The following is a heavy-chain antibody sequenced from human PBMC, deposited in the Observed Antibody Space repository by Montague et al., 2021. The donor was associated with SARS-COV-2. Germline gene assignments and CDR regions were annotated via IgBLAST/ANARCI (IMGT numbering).Heavy chain of an antibody. CDR1: GGSLSGYY. D-gene: IGHD1-20*01. J-gene: IGHJ6*02. Sequence: SETLSLTCAVYGGSLSGYYWSWIRQPPGKGLEWIGEINHSGSTNYNPSLKSRVTISLDTSKNQFSLKLSFVTAADTAVYYCARGRRRYNWRDETSYYYGMDVWGQGTTVTVSS. CDR2: INHSGST. V-gene: IGHV4-34*01. CDR3: ARGRRRYNWRDETSYYYGMDV.